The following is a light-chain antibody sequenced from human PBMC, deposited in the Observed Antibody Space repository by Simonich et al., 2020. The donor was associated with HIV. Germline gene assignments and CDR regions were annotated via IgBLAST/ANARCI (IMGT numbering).Light chain of an antibody. CDR1: QSVSSK. Sequence: EIVMTQSPATLSVSPGERATLSCRASQSVSSKLTWYQQKPGQAPRLLIYGASTRATGKPARFSGSGSGTELTLTISSMQSEDFAVYYCQQRSNWPPLYTFGQGTKQEIK. CDR2: GAS. J-gene: IGKJ2*01. CDR3: QQRSNWPPLYT. V-gene: IGKV3-15*01.